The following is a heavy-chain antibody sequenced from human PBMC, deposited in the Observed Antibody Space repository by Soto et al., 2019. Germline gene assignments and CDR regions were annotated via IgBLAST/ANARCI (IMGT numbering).Heavy chain of an antibody. CDR1: GFTFSSHA. V-gene: IGHV3-48*02. D-gene: IGHD3-10*01. CDR3: ARRITMVRGPYYYYGMDV. Sequence: GGSLRLSCAVSGFTFSSHAMTWVRQAPGKGLEWVSFISSTSSTKDYADSVKGRFTISRDNAKNSVYLQMNSLRDGDTAVYYCARRITMVRGPYYYYGMDVWGQGTTVTVSS. CDR2: ISSTSSTK. J-gene: IGHJ6*02.